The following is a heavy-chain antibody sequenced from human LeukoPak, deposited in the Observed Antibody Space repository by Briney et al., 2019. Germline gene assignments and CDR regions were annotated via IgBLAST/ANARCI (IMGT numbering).Heavy chain of an antibody. D-gene: IGHD3-10*01. J-gene: IGHJ4*02. CDR1: GYTFTGYY. Sequence: GASVKVSCKASGYTFTGYYMHWVRQAPGQGLEWMGWINPNSGGTNYAQKFQGRVTMTRDTSISTAYMELSRLRSDDTAVYYSARGDSLWFGELLSHFDYWGQGTLVTVSS. CDR3: ARGDSLWFGELLSHFDY. CDR2: INPNSGGT. V-gene: IGHV1-2*02.